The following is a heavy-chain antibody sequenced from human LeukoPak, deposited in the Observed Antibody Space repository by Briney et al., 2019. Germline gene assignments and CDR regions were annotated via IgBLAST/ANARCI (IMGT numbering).Heavy chain of an antibody. CDR2: ISGSGGGT. CDR1: GFTFSSYG. D-gene: IGHD7-27*01. V-gene: IGHV3-23*01. Sequence: GGSLRLSCAASGFTFSSYGMSWVRQAPGKGLEWVSGISGSGGGTYYADSVKGRFTISRDNSRNTLYLQMNSLRAEDTAVYYCAKGTGGFDYWGQGTLVTVSS. J-gene: IGHJ4*02. CDR3: AKGTGGFDY.